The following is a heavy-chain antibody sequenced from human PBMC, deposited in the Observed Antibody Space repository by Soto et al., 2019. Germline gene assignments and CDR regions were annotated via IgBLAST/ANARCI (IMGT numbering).Heavy chain of an antibody. CDR2: ISGSGAST. CDR1: GFTFRSYA. Sequence: GGSLRLSCAASGFTFRSYAFSWVRQAPWQGLEWVSTISGSGASTYYADSVKGRFTISRDNSKNTLDLQMKSLRAEDTAVYYFEKEGYHDFTSGYYANEPFVPCGQGTQVAFSS. CDR3: EKEGYHDFTSGYYANEPFVP. J-gene: IGHJ5*02. D-gene: IGHD3-3*01. V-gene: IGHV3-23*01.